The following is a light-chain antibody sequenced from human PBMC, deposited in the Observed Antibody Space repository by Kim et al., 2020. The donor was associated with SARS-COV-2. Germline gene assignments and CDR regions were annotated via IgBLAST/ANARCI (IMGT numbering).Light chain of an antibody. Sequence: QSALTQPASVSGSPGQSITLSCTGTSGDVGGYDYVSWHQVHPGKAPKLMIFDVTKRPSGVSNRFSGSKSGNTASLTISGLQAGDEADYYCGSYESSGTFVFGTGTKVTVL. CDR3: GSYESSGTFV. CDR2: DVT. V-gene: IGLV2-14*03. J-gene: IGLJ1*01. CDR1: SGDVGGYDY.